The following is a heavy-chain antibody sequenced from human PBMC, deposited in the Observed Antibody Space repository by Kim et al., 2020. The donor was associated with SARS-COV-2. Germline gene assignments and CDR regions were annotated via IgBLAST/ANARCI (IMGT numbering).Heavy chain of an antibody. CDR2: ISSSSSYI. Sequence: GGSLRLSCAASGFTFSSYSMNWVRQAPGKGLEWVSSISSSSSYIYYADSVKGRFTISRDNAKNSLYLQMNSLRAEDTAVYYCARGGVVHDAFDIWGQGTMVTVSS. D-gene: IGHD1-1*01. V-gene: IGHV3-21*01. J-gene: IGHJ3*02. CDR1: GFTFSSYS. CDR3: ARGGVVHDAFDI.